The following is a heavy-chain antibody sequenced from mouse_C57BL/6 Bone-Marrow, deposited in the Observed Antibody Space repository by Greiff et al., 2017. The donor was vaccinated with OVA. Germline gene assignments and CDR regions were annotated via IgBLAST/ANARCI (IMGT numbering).Heavy chain of an antibody. CDR2: IHPNSGST. D-gene: IGHD1-1*01. CDR1: GYTFTSYW. CDR3: ASPLTTVVGFDY. V-gene: IGHV1-64*01. Sequence: QVQLQQPGAELVKPGASVKLSCKASGYTFTSYWMHWVKQRPGQGLEWIGMIHPNSGSTNYNEKLKSKATLTVDKSSSTAYMQLSSLTSEDSAVYYCASPLTTVVGFDYWGQGTTLTVSS. J-gene: IGHJ2*01.